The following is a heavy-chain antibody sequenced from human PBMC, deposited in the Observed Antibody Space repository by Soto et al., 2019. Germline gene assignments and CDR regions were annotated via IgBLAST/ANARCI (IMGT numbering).Heavy chain of an antibody. Sequence: QITLKESTPTLVKPTQTLTLTCTFSGFSLSTSGVGVGWIRQPPGKALEWLALIYWDDDRRYSPSLKSRLTITKDTSKNQVVLTMTNIDPVXXXXXXXXXXXXXXXXXXXXXXGQGTLVTVSS. CDR1: GFSLSTSGVG. J-gene: IGHJ4*02. CDR3: XXXXXXXXXXXXXX. V-gene: IGHV2-5*02. CDR2: IYWDDDR.